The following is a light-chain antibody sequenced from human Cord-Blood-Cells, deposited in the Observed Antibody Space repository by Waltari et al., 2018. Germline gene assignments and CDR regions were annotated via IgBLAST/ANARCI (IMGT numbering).Light chain of an antibody. CDR1: SSDVGSYNL. J-gene: IGLJ2*01. CDR3: CSYAGSSTLV. CDR2: EVS. V-gene: IGLV2-23*02. Sequence: QSALTQPASVSGSPGHSITISCTGTSSDVGSYNLVSWYQQHPGKAPKLMIYEVSKRPAGCSNRFAGSKSGNTASLTISGLQAEDEADYYCCSYAGSSTLVFGGGTKLTVL.